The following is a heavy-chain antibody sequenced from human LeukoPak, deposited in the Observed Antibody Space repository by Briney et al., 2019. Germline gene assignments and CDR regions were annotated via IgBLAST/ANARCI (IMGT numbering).Heavy chain of an antibody. Sequence: GGSLRLSCAASGFTFSSYSMNWVRQAPGKGLEWVSSISSSSSYIYYADSVKGRFTISRDNAKNSLYLQMNSLRAEDTAVYYCARDHTDGYSSGWYDDWGQGTLVTVPS. J-gene: IGHJ4*02. D-gene: IGHD6-19*01. V-gene: IGHV3-21*01. CDR1: GFTFSSYS. CDR2: ISSSSSYI. CDR3: ARDHTDGYSSGWYDD.